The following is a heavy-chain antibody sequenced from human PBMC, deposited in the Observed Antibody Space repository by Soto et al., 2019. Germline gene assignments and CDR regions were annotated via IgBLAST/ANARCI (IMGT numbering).Heavy chain of an antibody. CDR2: IHHSGST. D-gene: IGHD1-26*01. V-gene: IGHV4-30-4*01. CDR1: GGSISSGENF. J-gene: IGHJ4*02. CDR3: AKDTGTYPYYFDY. Sequence: SETLSLTCTVSGGSISSGENFWNWIRQSPGKGLEWIGYIHHSGSTYYNPSLKSRLTISVDTSKNQISLKLNSVTAADTAVYYCAKDTGTYPYYFDYWGQGTLVTVSS.